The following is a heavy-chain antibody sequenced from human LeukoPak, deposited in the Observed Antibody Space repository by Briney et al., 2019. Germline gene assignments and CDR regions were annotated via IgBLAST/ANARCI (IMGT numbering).Heavy chain of an antibody. D-gene: IGHD3-22*01. CDR2: IYYSGST. V-gene: IGHV4-59*12. J-gene: IGHJ3*02. CDR1: GGSISSYY. Sequence: SETLSLTCTVSGGSISSYYWSWLRQPPGKGLEWIGYIYYSGSTNYNPSLKSRVTISVDTSKNQFSLKLSSVTAADTAVYYCAREGIVVSTAFDIWDQGTMVTVYS. CDR3: AREGIVVSTAFDI.